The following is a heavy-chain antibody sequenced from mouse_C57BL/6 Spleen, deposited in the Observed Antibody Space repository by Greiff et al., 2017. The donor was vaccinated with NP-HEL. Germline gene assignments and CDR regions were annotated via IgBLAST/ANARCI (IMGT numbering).Heavy chain of an antibody. CDR2: IYPGDGDT. J-gene: IGHJ3*01. D-gene: IGHD2-1*01. CDR1: GYAFSSYW. Sequence: QVQLQQSGAELVKPGASVKISCKASGYAFSSYWMNWVKQRPGKGLEWIGQIYPGDGDTNYNGKFKGKATLTAYKSSSTAYMQLSSLTSEDSAVYFCASGYGNYQDWFAYWGQGTLVTVSA. V-gene: IGHV1-80*01. CDR3: ASGYGNYQDWFAY.